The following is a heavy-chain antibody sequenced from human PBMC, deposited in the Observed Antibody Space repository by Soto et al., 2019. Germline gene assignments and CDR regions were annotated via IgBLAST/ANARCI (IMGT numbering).Heavy chain of an antibody. CDR2: ISASGGST. CDR3: ARGSKDSYPGSRIFDF. J-gene: IGHJ4*02. CDR1: GSTFSRYA. Sequence: GGSLRLSCAASGSTFSRYAMNWVRQAPGKGLEWVSGISASGGSTYYADFVKGRITISRDNPKSTLYLQMNSLRVDDTGEYYCARGSKDSYPGSRIFDFWGRGTLVTVSS. D-gene: IGHD3-10*01. V-gene: IGHV3-23*01.